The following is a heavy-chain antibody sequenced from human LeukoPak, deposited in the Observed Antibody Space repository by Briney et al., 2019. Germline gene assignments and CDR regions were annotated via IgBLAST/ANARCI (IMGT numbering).Heavy chain of an antibody. Sequence: RSETLSLTCTVSGGSISSLSYYWAWIRQSPGEGLEWIGSIFYSGGTYDNPSLKSRVTLSVDTSKNQFSLRLSSVTAADTAVYYCTRRGHSDTFDFWGPGSLVTVSS. CDR2: IFYSGGT. CDR3: TRRGHSDTFDF. CDR1: GGSISSLSYY. D-gene: IGHD3-22*01. V-gene: IGHV4-39*01. J-gene: IGHJ4*02.